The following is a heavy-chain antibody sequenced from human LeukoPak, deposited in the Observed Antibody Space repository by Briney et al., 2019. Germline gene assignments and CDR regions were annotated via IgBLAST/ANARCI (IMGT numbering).Heavy chain of an antibody. CDR1: GFTFSSYA. J-gene: IGHJ4*02. D-gene: IGHD3-10*01. CDR3: ARDTMVRGVYYFDY. V-gene: IGHV3-30-3*01. Sequence: GGSLRLSCAASGFTFSSYAMHWVRQAPGKGLEWVAVISYDGSNKYYADSVKGRFTISRDNSKNTLYLQMNSLRAEDTAVYYCARDTMVRGVYYFDYWGQGTLVTASS. CDR2: ISYDGSNK.